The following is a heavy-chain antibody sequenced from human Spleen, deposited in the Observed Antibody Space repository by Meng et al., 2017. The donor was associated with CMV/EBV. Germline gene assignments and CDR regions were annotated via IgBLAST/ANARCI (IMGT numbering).Heavy chain of an antibody. D-gene: IGHD3-3*01. V-gene: IGHV1-18*01. CDR1: GYTFTSYG. J-gene: IGHJ4*02. Sequence: ASVKVSCKASGYTFTSYGISWVRQAPGQGLEWMGWISAYNGNTNYAQKLQGRVTMTTDTSTSTAYMELRSLRSDDTAIYYCARGFLEWLLVGGYLWYFDSWGQGTLVTVSS. CDR3: ARGFLEWLLVGGYLWYFDS. CDR2: ISAYNGNT.